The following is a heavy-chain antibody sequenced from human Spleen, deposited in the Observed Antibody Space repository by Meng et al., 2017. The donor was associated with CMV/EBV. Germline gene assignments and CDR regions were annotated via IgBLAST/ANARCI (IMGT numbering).Heavy chain of an antibody. CDR2: IYWNHDQ. D-gene: IGHD2-2*02. V-gene: IGHV2-5*01. CDR1: GSPLRTSGAG. Sequence: GSPLRTSGAGVGWTRPPPGTALEWLDLIYWNHDQRYRPSVKSRLNITKDTSKNQVVLKMTNMDPVDTATYYCALSAAAIKGLWFPPWGQGTLVTVSS. J-gene: IGHJ5*02. CDR3: ALSAAAIKGLWFPP.